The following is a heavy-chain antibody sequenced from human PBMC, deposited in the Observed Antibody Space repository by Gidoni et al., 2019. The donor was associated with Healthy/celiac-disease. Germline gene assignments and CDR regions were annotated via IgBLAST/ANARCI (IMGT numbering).Heavy chain of an antibody. CDR3: ARDSNHYDSSGYYPFDI. Sequence: QVQLQESGPGLVKPSQTLSLTCTVSGGSISSGDYWSWIRQHPGKGLEWIGYIYHSESTYYNPFLKSRVTISVDTSKNQFSLKLSSVTAADTAVYYCARDSNHYDSSGYYPFDIWGQGTMVTVSS. J-gene: IGHJ3*02. CDR1: GGSISSGDY. V-gene: IGHV4-31*03. CDR2: IYHSEST. D-gene: IGHD3-22*01.